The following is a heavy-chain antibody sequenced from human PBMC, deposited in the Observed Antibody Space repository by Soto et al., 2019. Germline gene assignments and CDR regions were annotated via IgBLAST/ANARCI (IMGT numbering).Heavy chain of an antibody. CDR3: ASFRGYDNPELYYYGMDV. CDR1: GFTFSDYY. D-gene: IGHD5-12*01. V-gene: IGHV3-11*03. Sequence: PGGSLRLSCAASGFTFSDYYMSWIRQAPGKGLEWVSYISSSSSYTNYADSVKGRFTISRDNAKNSLYLQMNSLRAEDTAVYYCASFRGYDNPELYYYGMDVWGQGTKVTVSS. CDR2: ISSSSSYT. J-gene: IGHJ6*02.